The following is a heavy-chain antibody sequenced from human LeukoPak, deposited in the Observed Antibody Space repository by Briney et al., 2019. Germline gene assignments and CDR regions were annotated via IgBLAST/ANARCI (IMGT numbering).Heavy chain of an antibody. V-gene: IGHV4-61*08. CDR3: ARHLDGGYYYDSSGYAHYYYYGMDV. CDR1: GGSISSGGYY. J-gene: IGHJ6*02. D-gene: IGHD3-22*01. Sequence: SETLSLTCAVSGGSISSGGYYWSWIRQPPGKGLEWIGYIYYSGSTNYNPSLKSRVTISVDTSKNQFSLKLSSVTAADTAVYYCARHLDGGYYYDSSGYAHYYYYGMDVWGQGTTVTVSS. CDR2: IYYSGST.